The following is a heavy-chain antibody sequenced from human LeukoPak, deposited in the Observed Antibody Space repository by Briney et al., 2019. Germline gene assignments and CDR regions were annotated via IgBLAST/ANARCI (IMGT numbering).Heavy chain of an antibody. J-gene: IGHJ4*02. D-gene: IGHD6-19*01. Sequence: SETLSLTCTLSGGSISSSSYYWGWIRQPPGKGLEWIGSIYYSGSTYYNPSLKSRVTISVDTSKNQFSLKLSSVTAADTAVYYCARHTPSGWCYFDYWGQGTLVTVSA. V-gene: IGHV4-39*01. CDR2: IYYSGST. CDR1: GGSISSSSYY. CDR3: ARHTPSGWCYFDY.